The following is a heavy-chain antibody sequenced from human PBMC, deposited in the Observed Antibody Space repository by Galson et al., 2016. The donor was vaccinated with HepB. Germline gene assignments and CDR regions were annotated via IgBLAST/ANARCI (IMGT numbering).Heavy chain of an antibody. CDR3: ARDAMGRGSGSYSAFDY. Sequence: SLRLSCAASGFSFNTYSMHWVRQAPGKGLEWVAAITSAGDKQYYTASVRGRFTISRDNSNNMMYLQMNSLRPEDTSVYYCARDAMGRGSGSYSAFDYWGQGTLVAVSS. V-gene: IGHV3-30*04. J-gene: IGHJ4*02. CDR2: ITSAGDKQ. CDR1: GFSFNTYS. D-gene: IGHD1-26*01.